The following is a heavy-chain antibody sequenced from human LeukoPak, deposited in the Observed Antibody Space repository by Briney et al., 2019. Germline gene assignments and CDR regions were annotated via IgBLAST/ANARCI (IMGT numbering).Heavy chain of an antibody. CDR2: IYYSGST. V-gene: IGHV4-59*01. CDR1: GGSISSYY. D-gene: IGHD3-16*01. J-gene: IGHJ4*02. CDR3: ARDGLGYFDY. Sequence: SETLSLTCTVPGGSISSYYWSWIRQPPGKGLEWIGYIYYSGSTNYNPSLKSRVTISVDTSKNQFSLKLSSVTAADTAVYYCARDGLGYFDYWGQGTLVTVSS.